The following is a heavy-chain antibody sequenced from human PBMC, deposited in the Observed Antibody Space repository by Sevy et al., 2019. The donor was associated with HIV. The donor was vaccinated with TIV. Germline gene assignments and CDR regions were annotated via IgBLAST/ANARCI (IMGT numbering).Heavy chain of an antibody. CDR2: INHSGST. V-gene: IGHV4-34*01. CDR1: GGSFSGYY. D-gene: IGHD3-9*01. CDR3: ARGYAIYYYYYYGMDV. Sequence: SDTLSLTCAVYGGSFSGYYWSWIRQPPGKGLEWIGEINHSGSTNYNPSLKSRVTISVDTSKNQFSLKLSSVTAADTAVYYCARGYAIYYYYYYGMDVWGQGTTVTVSS. J-gene: IGHJ6*02.